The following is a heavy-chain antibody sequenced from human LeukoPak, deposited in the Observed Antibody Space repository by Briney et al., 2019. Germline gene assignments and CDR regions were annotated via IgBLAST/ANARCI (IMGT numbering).Heavy chain of an antibody. CDR1: GFTFSSYA. CDR2: ISGSGGST. Sequence: QPGGSLRLSCAASGFTFSSYAMSWARQAPGKGLEWVSAISGSGGSTYYADSVKGRFTISRDNSKNTLYLQMNSLRAEDTAVYYCAKDSVRGYCSGGSCYPDAFDIWGQGTMVTVSS. J-gene: IGHJ3*02. V-gene: IGHV3-23*01. D-gene: IGHD2-15*01. CDR3: AKDSVRGYCSGGSCYPDAFDI.